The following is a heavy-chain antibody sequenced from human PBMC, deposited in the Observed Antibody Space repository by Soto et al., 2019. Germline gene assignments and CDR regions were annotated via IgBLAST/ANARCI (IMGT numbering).Heavy chain of an antibody. V-gene: IGHV4-59*01. D-gene: IGHD2-15*01. J-gene: IGHJ3*02. Sequence: SETLSLTCTVSGGSISSYYWSWIRQPPGKGLEWIGYIYYSGSTNYNPSLKSRVTISVDTSKNQFSLKLSSVTAADTAMYYCARYPPGYCSGGSCYSMNAFDIWGQGTMVTVSS. CDR2: IYYSGST. CDR3: ARYPPGYCSGGSCYSMNAFDI. CDR1: GGSISSYY.